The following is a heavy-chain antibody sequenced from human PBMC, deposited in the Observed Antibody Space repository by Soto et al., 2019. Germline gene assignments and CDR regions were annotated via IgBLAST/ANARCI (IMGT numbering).Heavy chain of an antibody. D-gene: IGHD6-13*01. CDR1: GLIFSKYG. CDR3: AKDPAGASWYFDL. J-gene: IGHJ2*01. CDR2: ISDDGRNK. V-gene: IGHV3-30*18. Sequence: VGSLRLSCAASGLIFSKYGMHWVRQAPGKGLEWVALISDDGRNKFSVDSVKGRFTISRDNSKNRLYLQMNNLRVEDTAVYYCAKDPAGASWYFDLWGRGTLVTVSS.